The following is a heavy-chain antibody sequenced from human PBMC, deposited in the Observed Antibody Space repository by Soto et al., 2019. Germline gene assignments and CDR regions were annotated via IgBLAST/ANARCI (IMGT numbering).Heavy chain of an antibody. J-gene: IGHJ3*02. Sequence: GGSLRLSCAASGFTFSSYGMHWVRQAPGKGLEWVAVIWYDGSNKYYADSVKGRFTISRDNSKNTLYLQMNSLRAEGTAVYYCARDPQSPYDYVWGARRADAFDIWGQGTMVTVSS. CDR2: IWYDGSNK. CDR1: GFTFSSYG. CDR3: ARDPQSPYDYVWGARRADAFDI. V-gene: IGHV3-33*01. D-gene: IGHD3-16*01.